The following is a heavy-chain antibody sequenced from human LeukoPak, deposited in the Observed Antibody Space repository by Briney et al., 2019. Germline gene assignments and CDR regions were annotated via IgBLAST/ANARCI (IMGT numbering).Heavy chain of an antibody. CDR3: ASWDNWNYGT. CDR2: IIPIFGIA. D-gene: IGHD1-7*01. V-gene: IGHV1-69*04. J-gene: IGHJ5*02. CDR1: GGTFSSYA. Sequence: PVKVSCKASGGTFSSYAISWVRQAPGQGLEWMGRIIPIFGIANYAQKFQGRVTITADKSTSTAYMELSSLRSEDTAVYYCASWDNWNYGTWGQGTLVTVSS.